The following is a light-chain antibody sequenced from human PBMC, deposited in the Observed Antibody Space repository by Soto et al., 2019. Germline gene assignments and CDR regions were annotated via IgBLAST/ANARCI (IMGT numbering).Light chain of an antibody. CDR3: QQYGRSPAT. CDR1: QSVSNSY. J-gene: IGKJ1*01. V-gene: IGKV3-20*01. CDR2: TAS. Sequence: EIVLTQSPGTLSLSPGERATLSCRASQSVSNSYLAWYQRKPGQTPRLLIYTASSRAAGVPDRFSGSGSGTDFTLTISRLEPGDFAVYSCQQYGRSPATFXQGTKVDIK.